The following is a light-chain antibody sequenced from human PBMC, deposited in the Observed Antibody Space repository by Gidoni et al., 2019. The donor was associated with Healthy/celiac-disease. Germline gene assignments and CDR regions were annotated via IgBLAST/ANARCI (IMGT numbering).Light chain of an antibody. CDR2: GAS. CDR1: QSISSY. CDR3: QQSYRTPIT. J-gene: IGKJ3*01. Sequence: DIQMTQSPSSLSASGGDRVTITCRASQSISSYLNWYQQKPGKAPKLLIYGASSLHSGVPSMFRGSGSGTDFTLTISSLQPEDFATYYCQQSYRTPITFGPGTKVDIK. V-gene: IGKV1-39*01.